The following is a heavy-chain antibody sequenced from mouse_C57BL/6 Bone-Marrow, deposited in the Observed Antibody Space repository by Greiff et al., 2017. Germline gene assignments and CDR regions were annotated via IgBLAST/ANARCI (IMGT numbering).Heavy chain of an antibody. D-gene: IGHD1-1*01. CDR3: ARDYYGSSSFV. J-gene: IGHJ1*03. Sequence: VQLQQSGAELVKPGASVKLSCKASGYTFTSYWMHWVKQRPGRGLEWIGRIDPKGGGTKYNEKFKSKATLTGDKPSSTAYMQLSSLTSEDSAVYYCARDYYGSSSFVWGTGATVTGS. V-gene: IGHV1-72*01. CDR1: GYTFTSYW. CDR2: IDPKGGGT.